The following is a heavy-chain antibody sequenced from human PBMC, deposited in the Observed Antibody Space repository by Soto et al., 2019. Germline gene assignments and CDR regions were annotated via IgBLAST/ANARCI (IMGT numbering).Heavy chain of an antibody. D-gene: IGHD3-10*02. CDR3: ARSRGAGNMFSY. CDR2: IYYSGST. CDR1: GGSISSYY. Sequence: SETLSLPCTVSGGSISSYYWSWIRQPPGKGLEWIGYIYYSGSTNYNPSLKSRVTISVDTSKNQFSLKLSSVTAADTAVYYFARSRGAGNMFSYWGQGTLVTGSS. J-gene: IGHJ4*02. V-gene: IGHV4-59*01.